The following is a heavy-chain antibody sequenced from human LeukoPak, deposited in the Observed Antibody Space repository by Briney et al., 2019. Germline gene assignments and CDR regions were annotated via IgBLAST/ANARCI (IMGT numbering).Heavy chain of an antibody. CDR1: GGTFSSYA. CDR3: ARLQRTYDRSGYYSYYGMDV. CDR2: IIPIFGTA. D-gene: IGHD3-22*01. J-gene: IGHJ6*02. V-gene: IGHV1-69*13. Sequence: ASVKVSCKASGGTFSSYAISWVRQAPGQGLEWMGGIIPIFGTANYAQKFQGRVTITADESTSTAYMELSSLRSEDTAVYYCARLQRTYDRSGYYSYYGMDVWGQGTTVTVSS.